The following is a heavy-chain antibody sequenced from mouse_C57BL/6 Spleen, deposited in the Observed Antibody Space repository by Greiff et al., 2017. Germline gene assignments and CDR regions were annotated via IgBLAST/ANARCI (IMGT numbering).Heavy chain of an antibody. D-gene: IGHD1-1*01. CDR1: GYAFSSYW. J-gene: IGHJ2*01. Sequence: VQLQESGAELVKPGASVKLSCKASGYAFSSYWMNWVKQRPGKGLEWIGQIYPGDGDTNYNGKFKGKATLTADKSSSTAYMQLSSLTSEDSAVYFCARGGTTVVEEGYWGQGTTLTVSS. CDR2: IYPGDGDT. CDR3: ARGGTTVVEEGY. V-gene: IGHV1-80*01.